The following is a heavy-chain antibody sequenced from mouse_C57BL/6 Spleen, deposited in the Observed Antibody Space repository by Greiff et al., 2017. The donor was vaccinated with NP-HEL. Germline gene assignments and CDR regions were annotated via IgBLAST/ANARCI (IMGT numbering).Heavy chain of an antibody. CDR3: TRSGVVASPYYAMDY. CDR2: IDPETGGT. V-gene: IGHV1-15*01. Sequence: QVQLQQSGAELVRPGASVTLSCKASGYTFTDYEMHWVKQTPVHGLEWIGAIDPETGGTAYNQKFKGKAILTADKSSSTAYMELRSLTSEDSAVYYCTRSGVVASPYYAMDYWGQGTSVTVSS. CDR1: GYTFTDYE. J-gene: IGHJ4*01. D-gene: IGHD1-1*01.